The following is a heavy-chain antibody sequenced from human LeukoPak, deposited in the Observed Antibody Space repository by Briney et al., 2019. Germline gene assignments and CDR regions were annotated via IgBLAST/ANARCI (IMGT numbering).Heavy chain of an antibody. CDR1: GYTFTGYT. Sequence: ASVKVSCKASGYTFTGYTMHWVRQAPGQGLERMGWINPNSGGTNYAQKFQGRVTMTRDTSISTVYMELSRLRSDDTAVYYCARNVVVAATYQGYWGQGTLVIVSS. D-gene: IGHD2-15*01. CDR3: ARNVVVAATYQGY. J-gene: IGHJ4*02. V-gene: IGHV1-2*02. CDR2: INPNSGGT.